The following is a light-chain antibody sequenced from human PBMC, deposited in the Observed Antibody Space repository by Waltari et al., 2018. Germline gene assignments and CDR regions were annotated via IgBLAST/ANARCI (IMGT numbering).Light chain of an antibody. V-gene: IGKV1-12*01. J-gene: IGKJ4*01. Sequence: DIQVTQSPSSLSASVGDRVTITCRASQDISRWLTWYQQKPGKVPKLLISAASNLQSGVPSRFSGSGSGTDFTLTISSLQPDDFAIYYCQQAHSFPLTFGGGTKVEIK. CDR2: AAS. CDR1: QDISRW. CDR3: QQAHSFPLT.